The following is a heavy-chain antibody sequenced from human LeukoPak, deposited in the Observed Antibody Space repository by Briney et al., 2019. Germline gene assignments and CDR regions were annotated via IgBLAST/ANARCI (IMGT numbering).Heavy chain of an antibody. J-gene: IGHJ3*01. CDR2: IKTKTDGGTT. CDR1: GFTFSSYA. Sequence: PGGSLRLSCAASGFTFSSYAMSWVRQAPGKGLEWVGRIKTKTDGGTTDYAAPVKGRFTISRDDSKNTLYLLMNSLKTEDTAVYYWTTEVLEGATDCTFDFLGQGKNGTVSS. V-gene: IGHV3-15*01. CDR3: TTEVLEGATDCTFDF. D-gene: IGHD2-15*01.